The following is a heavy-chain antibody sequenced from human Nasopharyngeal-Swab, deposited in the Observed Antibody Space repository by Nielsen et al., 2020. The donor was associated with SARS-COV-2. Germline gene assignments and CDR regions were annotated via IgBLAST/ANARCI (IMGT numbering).Heavy chain of an antibody. Sequence: GESLKISCTASGFSFNNYGMHWVRQAPGKGLEWVAVISYEGSKKFYAESVEGRFTISRDYSKTTLYLQMDSLRTDDTAMYYCAKANVLLWFGQFKNDGFDIWGQGTMVAVSS. CDR3: AKANVLLWFGQFKNDGFDI. CDR1: GFSFNNYG. V-gene: IGHV3-30*18. D-gene: IGHD3-10*01. J-gene: IGHJ3*02. CDR2: ISYEGSKK.